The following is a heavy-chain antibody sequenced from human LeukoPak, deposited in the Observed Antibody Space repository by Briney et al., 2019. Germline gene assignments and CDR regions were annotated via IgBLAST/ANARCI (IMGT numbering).Heavy chain of an antibody. Sequence: ASVKVSFKASGYTFTSCDINWVRQANGQGLEWMGWMNTNSGNTGYGQSFQGRNTMTRDISIGTAYMELSNLTSEDTAIYYCTRGSSGRRDNWGQGTLVTVSA. V-gene: IGHV1-8*01. D-gene: IGHD6-19*01. CDR2: MNTNSGNT. CDR3: TRGSSGRRDN. J-gene: IGHJ4*02. CDR1: GYTFTSCD.